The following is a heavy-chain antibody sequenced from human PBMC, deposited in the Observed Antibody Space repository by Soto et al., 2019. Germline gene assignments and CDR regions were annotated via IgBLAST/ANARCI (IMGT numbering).Heavy chain of an antibody. Sequence: QVQLVQSGAEVTKPGSSVKVSCKASGGTFSSYAISWVRQAPGQGLEWMGGIIPIFGTANYAQKFQGRVTITADESTSTAYMELSSLRSEDTAVYYCARAPPYYDSSGYYDPFDICGQGTMVTVSS. CDR3: ARAPPYYDSSGYYDPFDI. CDR1: GGTFSSYA. CDR2: IIPIFGTA. V-gene: IGHV1-69*01. D-gene: IGHD3-22*01. J-gene: IGHJ3*02.